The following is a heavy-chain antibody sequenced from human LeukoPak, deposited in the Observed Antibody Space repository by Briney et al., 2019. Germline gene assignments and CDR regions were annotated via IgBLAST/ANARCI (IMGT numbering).Heavy chain of an antibody. CDR2: TYHSGST. CDR3: ARLSPALGYCNGGSCYPLAFDI. J-gene: IGHJ3*02. Sequence: PSETLSLTCAVSGYSISSGYYWGWIRQPPGKGLEWIGTTYHSGSTYYNPSLKSRVTISVDTSKNQFSLRLSSVTAADTAVYYCARLSPALGYCNGGSCYPLAFDIWGQGTVATVSS. D-gene: IGHD2-15*01. CDR1: GYSISSGYY. V-gene: IGHV4-38-2*01.